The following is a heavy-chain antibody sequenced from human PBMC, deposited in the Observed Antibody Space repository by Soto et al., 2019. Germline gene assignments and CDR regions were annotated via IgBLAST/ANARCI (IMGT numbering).Heavy chain of an antibody. D-gene: IGHD6-19*01. CDR3: AREDRQWLVRGSGYYCGMDV. Sequence: SQTPSLTRAISGDSVSSNTAALNCIRQSPSRGLEWRGRTSYRSKWYNDYAGSVKSRITINPDTSKNQFSLQLNSVTPEDTAVYYCAREDRQWLVRGSGYYCGMDVWGQGTTVTVSS. CDR1: GDSVSSNTAA. V-gene: IGHV6-1*01. CDR2: TSYRSKWYN. J-gene: IGHJ6*02.